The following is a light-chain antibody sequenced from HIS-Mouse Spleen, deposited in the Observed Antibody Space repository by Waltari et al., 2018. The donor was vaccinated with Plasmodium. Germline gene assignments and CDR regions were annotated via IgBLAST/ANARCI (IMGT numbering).Light chain of an antibody. Sequence: SYELTQPLSVSVALGQTARITCGGNNIGSKNVHWYQQKPGQAPVLVIDRDSNRPAGIPERLSGSNSGNTATLTISRAQAGDEADYYCQVWDSSTVVFGGGTKLTVL. J-gene: IGLJ2*01. CDR1: NIGSKN. CDR2: RDS. CDR3: QVWDSSTVV. V-gene: IGLV3-9*01.